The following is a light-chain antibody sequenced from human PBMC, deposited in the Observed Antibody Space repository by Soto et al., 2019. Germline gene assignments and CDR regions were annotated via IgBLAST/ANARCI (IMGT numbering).Light chain of an antibody. J-gene: IGLJ3*02. Sequence: QTVVTQEPSFSVSPGGTVTLTCGLSSGSVSTSYYPSWYQQTPGQAPRTLIDSTNTRSSGVPDRFSGSILGNKAALTITGAQAEDESDYYCVLYMGSGIRVFGGGTKVTVL. V-gene: IGLV8-61*01. CDR1: SGSVSTSYY. CDR3: VLYMGSGIRV. CDR2: STN.